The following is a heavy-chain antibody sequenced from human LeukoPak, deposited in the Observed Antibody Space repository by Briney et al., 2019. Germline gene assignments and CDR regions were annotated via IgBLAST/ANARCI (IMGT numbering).Heavy chain of an antibody. CDR1: GFTFSSYW. V-gene: IGHV3-74*01. Sequence: GGSLRLSCAVSGFTFSSYWMHWVRQAPGKGLVWVSRVNSDGSSTTYADSVKGRFTISRDNAKNTLYLQMNSLRAEDTAVYYCGRTKGYSYDYWGRGTLVTVSS. D-gene: IGHD5-18*01. CDR2: VNSDGSST. J-gene: IGHJ4*02. CDR3: GRTKGYSYDY.